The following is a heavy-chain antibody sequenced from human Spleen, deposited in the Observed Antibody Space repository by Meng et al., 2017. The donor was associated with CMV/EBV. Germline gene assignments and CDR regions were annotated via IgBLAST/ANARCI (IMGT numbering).Heavy chain of an antibody. V-gene: IGHV1-18*01. D-gene: IGHD6-13*01. CDR1: GYTFTSYG. Sequence: ASVKVSCKASGYTFTSYGISWVRQAPGQGLEWMGWISAYNGNTNYAQKLQGRVTMTTDTSTSTAYMELRSLRSDDTAVYYCARVGSSSWYSPNWFDPWGQGTRVTVSS. J-gene: IGHJ5*02. CDR3: ARVGSSSWYSPNWFDP. CDR2: ISAYNGNT.